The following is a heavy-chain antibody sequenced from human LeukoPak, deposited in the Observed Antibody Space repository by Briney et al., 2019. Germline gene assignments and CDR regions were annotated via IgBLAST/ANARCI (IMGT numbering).Heavy chain of an antibody. D-gene: IGHD6-13*01. Sequence: GASVKASCKASGYTFTGYYMHWVRQAPGQGLEWMGWINPNSGGTNYAQKFQGRVTMTRDTSISTAYMELSRLRSDDTAVYYCALIAAAGTRPFDYWGQGTLVTVSS. V-gene: IGHV1-2*02. CDR2: INPNSGGT. J-gene: IGHJ4*02. CDR3: ALIAAAGTRPFDY. CDR1: GYTFTGYY.